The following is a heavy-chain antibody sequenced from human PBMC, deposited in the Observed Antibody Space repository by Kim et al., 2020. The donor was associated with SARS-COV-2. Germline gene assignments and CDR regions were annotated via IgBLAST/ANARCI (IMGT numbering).Heavy chain of an antibody. V-gene: IGHV4-59*01. Sequence: SETLSLTCTVSGGSISSYYWSWIRQPPGKGLEWIGYIYYSGSTNYNPSLKSRVTISVDTSKNQFSLKLSSVTAADTAVYYCARGAKYGSGSYLFDYWGQGTLVTVSS. J-gene: IGHJ4*02. CDR3: ARGAKYGSGSYLFDY. CDR2: IYYSGST. CDR1: GGSISSYY. D-gene: IGHD3-10*01.